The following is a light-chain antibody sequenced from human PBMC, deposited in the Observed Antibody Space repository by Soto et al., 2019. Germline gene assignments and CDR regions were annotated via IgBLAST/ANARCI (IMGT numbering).Light chain of an antibody. J-gene: IGLJ2*01. CDR2: EVS. V-gene: IGLV2-14*01. CDR1: SSYVGGYKY. CDR3: ASYTSSSTSVI. Sequence: QSALTQPASVSGSPGQSITISCTGPSSYVGGYKYVSWYQQHPDKAPKLIIFEVSNRPSGISSRFSGSKSGNTASLTISGLQDEDEADYYCASYTSSSTSVIFGRGTKVTVL.